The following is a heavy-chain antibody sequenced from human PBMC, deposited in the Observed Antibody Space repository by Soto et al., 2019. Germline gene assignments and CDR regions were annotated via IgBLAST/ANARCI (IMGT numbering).Heavy chain of an antibody. CDR2: ISYDGSNK. CDR1: GFTFSSYG. D-gene: IGHD3-10*01. CDR3: AKGDGSGSYRGIYYYYGMDV. J-gene: IGHJ6*02. Sequence: QVQLVESGGGVVQPGRSLRLSCAASGFTFSSYGMHWVRQAPGKGLEWVAVISYDGSNKYYADSVKGRFTISRDNSKNTLYLQMNSLRAEDTAVYYCAKGDGSGSYRGIYYYYGMDVWGQGTTVTVSS. V-gene: IGHV3-30*18.